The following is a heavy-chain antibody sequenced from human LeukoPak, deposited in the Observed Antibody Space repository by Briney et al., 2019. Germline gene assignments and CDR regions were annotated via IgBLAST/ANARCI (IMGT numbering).Heavy chain of an antibody. Sequence: LRLSCAASGFTFSDYYMSWIRQHPGKGLEWIGYIYYSGSTYYNPSLKSRVTISVDTSKNQFSLKLSSVTAADTAVYYCAVYFDWLYAFDIWGQGTMVTVSS. CDR3: AVYFDWLYAFDI. CDR2: IYYSGST. J-gene: IGHJ3*02. D-gene: IGHD3-9*01. CDR1: GFTFSDYY. V-gene: IGHV4-31*02.